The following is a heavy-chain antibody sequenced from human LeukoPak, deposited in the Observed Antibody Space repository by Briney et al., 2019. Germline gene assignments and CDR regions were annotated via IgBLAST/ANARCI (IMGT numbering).Heavy chain of an antibody. J-gene: IGHJ4*01. V-gene: IGHV3-66*02. CDR2: IYSGGST. D-gene: IGHD2-2*02. CDR1: GFTFSSYA. CDR3: ARDTAGAEGY. Sequence: GGSLRLSCAPSGFTFSSYAMTWVRQAPGKGLEWVSGIYSGGSTYYADSVKGRFTISRDNSKNTLYLQMNSLRAEDTAVYYCARDTAGAEGYWGQGTLVTVSS.